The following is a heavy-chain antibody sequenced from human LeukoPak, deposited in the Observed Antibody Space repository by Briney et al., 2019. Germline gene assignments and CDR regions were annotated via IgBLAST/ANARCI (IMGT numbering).Heavy chain of an antibody. Sequence: SETLSLTCAVYGGSFSGYYWSWIRQPPGKGLEWIGSIYYSGSTYYNPSLKSRVTISVDTSKNQFSLKLSSVTAADTAVYYCARDNNSLSFDYWGQGTLVTVSS. J-gene: IGHJ4*02. D-gene: IGHD1-14*01. V-gene: IGHV4-34*01. CDR1: GGSFSGYY. CDR2: IYYSGST. CDR3: ARDNNSLSFDY.